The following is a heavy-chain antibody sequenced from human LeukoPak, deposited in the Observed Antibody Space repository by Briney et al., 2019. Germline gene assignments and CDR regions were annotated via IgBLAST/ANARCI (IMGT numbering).Heavy chain of an antibody. CDR1: GYTFTSYY. CDR2: INPSGGST. CDR3: ARDGEAAAAGDYYYYMDV. D-gene: IGHD6-13*01. Sequence: ASVKVSCKASGYTFTSYYMHWVRQAPGQGLEWMGIINPSGGSTSYAQKFQGRVTMTRDTSTSTVYMELSSLRSEDTAVYYCARDGEAAAAGDYYYYMDVWGKGTTVTVSS. V-gene: IGHV1-46*01. J-gene: IGHJ6*03.